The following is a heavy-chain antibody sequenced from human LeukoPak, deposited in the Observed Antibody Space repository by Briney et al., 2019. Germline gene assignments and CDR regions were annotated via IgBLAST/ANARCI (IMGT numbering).Heavy chain of an antibody. V-gene: IGHV3-30*03. CDR3: ARSAVTGPGWIDP. CDR1: GFTFSSYG. Sequence: GRSLRLSCAASGFTFSSYGMHWVRQAPGKGLEWVAVISYDGSNKYYADSVKGRFTISRDNSKNTLYLQVNGLRGDDTAVYYCARSAVTGPGWIDPWGQGTLVTVSS. CDR2: ISYDGSNK. D-gene: IGHD6-19*01. J-gene: IGHJ5*02.